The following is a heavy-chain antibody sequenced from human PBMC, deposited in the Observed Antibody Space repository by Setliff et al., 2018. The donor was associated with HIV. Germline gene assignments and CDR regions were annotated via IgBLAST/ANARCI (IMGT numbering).Heavy chain of an antibody. D-gene: IGHD6-25*01. Sequence: KPGGSLRLSCAASGFSLIDYYMTWIRQAPGKGLEWISYISSSGSIISYADSVKGRFIISRDNVKNSLYLQMNSLRGEETAVYYCARVSEARSAPFDYWGQGTLVTVSS. CDR3: ARVSEARSAPFDY. CDR2: ISSSGSII. V-gene: IGHV3-11*04. CDR1: GFSLIDYY. J-gene: IGHJ4*02.